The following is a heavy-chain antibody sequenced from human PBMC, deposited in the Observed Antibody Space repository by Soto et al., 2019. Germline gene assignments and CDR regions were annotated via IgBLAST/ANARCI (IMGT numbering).Heavy chain of an antibody. V-gene: IGHV2-5*01. CDR1: GFSLSTSGVG. D-gene: IGHD2-2*01. CDR3: AHRRGIVVVPAAKDTNWFDP. J-gene: IGHJ5*02. CDR2: IYWNDDK. Sequence: GPTLVSPTQTLTLTCTFSGFSLSTSGVGVGWIRQPPGKALEWLALIYWNDDKRYSPSLKSRLTITKDTSKNQVVLTMTNMDPVDTATYYCAHRRGIVVVPAAKDTNWFDPWGQGTLVTGSS.